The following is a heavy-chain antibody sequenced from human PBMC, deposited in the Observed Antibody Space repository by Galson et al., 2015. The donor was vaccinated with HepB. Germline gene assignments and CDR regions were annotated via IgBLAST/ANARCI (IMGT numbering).Heavy chain of an antibody. CDR1: GYTFTSYY. V-gene: IGHV1-46*01. Sequence: SVKVSCKASGYTFTSYYVHWVRQAPGQGLEWMGIINFSGGSTSYAQKFQGRVTMTRDTSTSTAYMELSSLRSEDTAVYHCATPAWSDSGYDLGPYYYYGMDVWGQGTTVTVSS. CDR3: ATPAWSDSGYDLGPYYYYGMDV. CDR2: INFSGGST. J-gene: IGHJ6*02. D-gene: IGHD5-12*01.